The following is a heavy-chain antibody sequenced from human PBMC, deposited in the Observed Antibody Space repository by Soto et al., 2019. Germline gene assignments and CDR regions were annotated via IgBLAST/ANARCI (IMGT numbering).Heavy chain of an antibody. CDR3: ARHGRGDCSGGSCYGLDN. CDR2: IFHSGYT. V-gene: IGHV4-4*02. D-gene: IGHD2-15*01. CDR1: SGSISSRNW. J-gene: IGHJ4*02. Sequence: QVQLQESGPGLVKPSGTLSLNCAVSSGSISSRNWWSWVRQPPGKGLEWIGEIFHSGYTSCNPSLKSRVTISVDKSKNQFSLKLSSVTAADTAVYYCARHGRGDCSGGSCYGLDNWGQGTLVTVSS.